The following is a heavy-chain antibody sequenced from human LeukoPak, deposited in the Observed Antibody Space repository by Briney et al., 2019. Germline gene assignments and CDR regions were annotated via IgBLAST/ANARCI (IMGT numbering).Heavy chain of an antibody. CDR2: IYYSGST. D-gene: IGHD3-10*01. V-gene: IGHV4-39*01. Sequence: PSETLSLTCSVSGGSMSSPSFYWAWIRQPPGKGLEWIGNIYYSGSTYYNPSLQSRVTISVDTSKNQFSLKLTSVTAADKAVYYCASMSRGVILGPNYYSYYVDVWGKGATVIVSS. CDR1: GGSMSSPSFY. CDR3: ASMSRGVILGPNYYSYYVDV. J-gene: IGHJ6*03.